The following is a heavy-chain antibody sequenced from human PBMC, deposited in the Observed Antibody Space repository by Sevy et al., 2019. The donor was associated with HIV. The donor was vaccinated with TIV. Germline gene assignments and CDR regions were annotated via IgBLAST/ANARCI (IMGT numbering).Heavy chain of an antibody. D-gene: IGHD3-22*01. V-gene: IGHV4-31*03. CDR3: ANYYYDSSGYYAFDI. Sequence: SETLSLTCTVSGGSISSGGYYWSWIRQHPGKGLEWIGYIYYSGSTYYNPSLKSRVTISVDTSKNQFSLKLSSVTAADTAVYYCANYYYDSSGYYAFDIWGQWTMVTVSS. J-gene: IGHJ3*02. CDR1: GGSISSGGYY. CDR2: IYYSGST.